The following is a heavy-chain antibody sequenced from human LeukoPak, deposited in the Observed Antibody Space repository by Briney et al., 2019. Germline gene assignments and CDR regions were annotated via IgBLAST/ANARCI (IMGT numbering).Heavy chain of an antibody. J-gene: IGHJ3*02. D-gene: IGHD3-16*01. Sequence: ASVNVSCKASGYPFTGYYMHWVLQAPGQGLEWMGWINPNSGTNYAQKFQGRVTMATDTSINTAYMELSRLRSEDTAVYYCARYGGLYAFDIWGQGTMVTVSS. V-gene: IGHV1-2*02. CDR2: INPNSGT. CDR1: GYPFTGYY. CDR3: ARYGGLYAFDI.